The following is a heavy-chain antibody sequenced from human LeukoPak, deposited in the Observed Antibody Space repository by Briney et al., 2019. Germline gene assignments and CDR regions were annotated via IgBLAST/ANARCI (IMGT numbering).Heavy chain of an antibody. J-gene: IGHJ6*03. CDR1: GYTSTSYY. CDR2: INPSDGST. Sequence: GASVKVSCKASGYTSTSYYLHWVRQAPEQGLQWMAIINPSDGSTTYAQKFQGRVTMTRDTSTSTVYMELSSLRPDDTAVYYCARGIVVVPAAYYYMDVWGKGTTVTISS. CDR3: ARGIVVVPAAYYYMDV. D-gene: IGHD2-2*01. V-gene: IGHV1-46*01.